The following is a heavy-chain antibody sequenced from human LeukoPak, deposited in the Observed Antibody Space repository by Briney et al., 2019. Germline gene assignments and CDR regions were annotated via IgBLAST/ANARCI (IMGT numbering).Heavy chain of an antibody. CDR1: GYTLTSCF. CDR3: ARGPYSGDWHFDF. CDR2: INPSVGST. D-gene: IGHD6-19*01. J-gene: IGHJ4*02. V-gene: IGHV1-46*01. Sequence: ASVKCSCTASGYTLTSCFIHWVRQAPGQGLEWMGVINPSVGSTSYAQKFQGRVTMTRDTSTSTVSMELSSLRFEDTAVYYCARGPYSGDWHFDFWGQGTLVTVSS.